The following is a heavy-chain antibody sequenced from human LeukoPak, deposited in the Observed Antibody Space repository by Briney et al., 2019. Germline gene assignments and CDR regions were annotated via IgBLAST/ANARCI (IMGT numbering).Heavy chain of an antibody. CDR2: IIPIFGTA. V-gene: IGHV1-69*05. CDR3: ARSRGYCSSTSCSPYYYYMDV. Sequence: SVKVSCKASGGTFSSYAISWVRQAPGQGLEWMGGIIPIFGTANYAQKFQGRVTITTDESTSTAYMELSSLRSEDTAVYCCARSRGYCSSTSCSPYYYYMDVWGKGTTVTVSS. CDR1: GGTFSSYA. J-gene: IGHJ6*03. D-gene: IGHD2-2*01.